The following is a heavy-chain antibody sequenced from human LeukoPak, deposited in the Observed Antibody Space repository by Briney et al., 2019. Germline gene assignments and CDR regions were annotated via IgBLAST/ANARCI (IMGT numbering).Heavy chain of an antibody. CDR2: IYYSGST. CDR3: ARATGYSPTPWDV. J-gene: IGHJ6*02. CDR1: GGSISSSSYY. Sequence: SETLSLTCTVSGGSISSSSYYWGWIRQPPGKGLEWIGSIYYSGSTYYNPSLKSRVTISVDTSKNQFSLKPSSVTAADTAVYYCARATGYSPTPWDVWGQGTTVTVSS. V-gene: IGHV4-39*01. D-gene: IGHD3-9*01.